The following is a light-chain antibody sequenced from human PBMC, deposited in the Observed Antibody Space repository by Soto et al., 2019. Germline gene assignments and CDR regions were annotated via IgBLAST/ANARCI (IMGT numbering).Light chain of an antibody. V-gene: IGKV3-11*01. CDR2: DAS. Sequence: EIVLTQSPATLSLSPGERATLSCRASQIVSSYLAWYQQKPGQAPRLLIYDASNRATGIPARFSGSGSGTDFTLTISSLEPEDFAVYYCQQYGISPRTFGQGTKVDIK. J-gene: IGKJ1*01. CDR3: QQYGISPRT. CDR1: QIVSSY.